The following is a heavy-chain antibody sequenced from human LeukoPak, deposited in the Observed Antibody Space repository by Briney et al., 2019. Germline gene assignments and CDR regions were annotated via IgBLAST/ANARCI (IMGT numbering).Heavy chain of an antibody. V-gene: IGHV3-21*04. D-gene: IGHD2-2*03. CDR2: ISSSSSYI. CDR3: AKDGSGDY. J-gene: IGHJ4*02. CDR1: GFTFSSYS. Sequence: PGGSLRLSCAASGFTFSSYSMNWVRQAPGKGLEWVSSISSSSSYIYYADSVKGRFRISRDNSKNTLYLQMNSLRAEDTAVYYCAKDGSGDYWGQGTLVTVSS.